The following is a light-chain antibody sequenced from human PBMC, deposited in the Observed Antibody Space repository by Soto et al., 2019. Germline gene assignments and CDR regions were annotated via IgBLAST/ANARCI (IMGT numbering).Light chain of an antibody. Sequence: MLTQSPGTLSMSPGESATLSCRASQTVRCNYLAWYQKRPGQPPRLLIYGASSRATGIGDRFTGGGSGTDFSLTISRLEPEDFAVYYCQHYGSSSPTFGQGTKVEIK. J-gene: IGKJ1*01. CDR3: QHYGSSSPT. CDR1: QTVRCNY. CDR2: GAS. V-gene: IGKV3-20*01.